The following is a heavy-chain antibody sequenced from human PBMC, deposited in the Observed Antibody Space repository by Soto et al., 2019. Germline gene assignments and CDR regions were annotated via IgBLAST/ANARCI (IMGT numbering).Heavy chain of an antibody. V-gene: IGHV1-18*01. CDR3: ARDSAGFRSGPGGFAY. D-gene: IGHD6-19*01. CDR1: GYTFTSYG. CDR2: ISAYNGNT. Sequence: ASVKVSCKASGYTFTSYGITWVRQVPGQGLEWMGWISAYNGNTNDAQKLQGRVTMTTETPTSTAYMELRSLTSDDTAVYYCARDSAGFRSGPGGFAYWGQGTLVTVSS. J-gene: IGHJ4*02.